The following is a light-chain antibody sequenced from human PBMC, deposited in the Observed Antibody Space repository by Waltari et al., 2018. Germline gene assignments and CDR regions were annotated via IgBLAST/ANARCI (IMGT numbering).Light chain of an antibody. J-gene: IGKJ1*01. CDR2: DAS. CDR3: QKRCNWAGT. CDR1: QSVVNY. V-gene: IGKV3-11*01. Sequence: EIVLTQSPGTLSLSPGERATLSCRASQSVVNYLAWYQQKPGQAPRLLNSDASNRATGIPARFSGSGSETDFTLTISSLEPYDFAVYYCQKRCNWAGTFGQGTKVEIK.